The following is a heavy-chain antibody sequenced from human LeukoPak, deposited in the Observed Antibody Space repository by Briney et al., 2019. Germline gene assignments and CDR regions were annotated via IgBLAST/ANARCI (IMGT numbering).Heavy chain of an antibody. D-gene: IGHD3-10*01. CDR2: ISGSGGST. CDR3: AKLRPMASELVRGVIYFDY. CDR1: GFTFSSYA. V-gene: IGHV3-23*01. Sequence: GGSLRLSCAASGFTFSSYAMSWVRQAPGKGLGWVSAISGSGGSTYYADSVKGRFTISRDNSKNTLYLQMNSLRAEDTAVYYCAKLRPMASELVRGVIYFDYWGQGTLVTVSS. J-gene: IGHJ4*02.